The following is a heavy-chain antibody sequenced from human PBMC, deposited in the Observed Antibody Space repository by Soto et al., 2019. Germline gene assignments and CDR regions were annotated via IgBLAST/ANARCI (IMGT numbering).Heavy chain of an antibody. J-gene: IGHJ4*02. D-gene: IGHD2-2*01. CDR1: GFTFTSYW. V-gene: IGHV5-51*01. Sequence: GESLKISCKGSGFTFTSYWIAWVRQMPGKGLEWMGIIYPGDADSSYSPSFQGQVTISADKSINTAYLHWSSLKASDTAIYYCAKHEGYCSTTTCSNFDYWGQGTLVTVSS. CDR2: IYPGDADS. CDR3: AKHEGYCSTTTCSNFDY.